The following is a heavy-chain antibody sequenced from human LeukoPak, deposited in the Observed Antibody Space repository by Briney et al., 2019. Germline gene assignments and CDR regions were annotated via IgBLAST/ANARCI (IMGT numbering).Heavy chain of an antibody. V-gene: IGHV3-66*01. CDR2: IYSDGST. J-gene: IGHJ1*01. CDR1: GFSVSSNY. CDR3: ARDIAVASFQH. D-gene: IGHD6-19*01. Sequence: PGGSLRLSCAASGFSVSSNYMSWVRQAPGKGLEWVSIIYSDGSTYYADSVKGRFTISRDDSKNTLFLQMNSLRAEDTALYYCARDIAVASFQHWGQGTLVIVSS.